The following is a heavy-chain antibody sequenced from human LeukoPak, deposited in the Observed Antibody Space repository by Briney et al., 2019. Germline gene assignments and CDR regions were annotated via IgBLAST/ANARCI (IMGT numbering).Heavy chain of an antibody. CDR2: IYYSGST. Sequence: ETLSLTCTVSGDSIRGYYWSWIRQPPGKGQEWIAFIYYSGSTYYNPSLKSRVTISVDTSKNQFSLRLSSVTAADTAVYYCARHSVSSPHYFDYWGQGILVSVSS. CDR1: GDSIRGYY. CDR3: ARHSVSSPHYFDY. D-gene: IGHD1-26*01. V-gene: IGHV4-59*08. J-gene: IGHJ4*02.